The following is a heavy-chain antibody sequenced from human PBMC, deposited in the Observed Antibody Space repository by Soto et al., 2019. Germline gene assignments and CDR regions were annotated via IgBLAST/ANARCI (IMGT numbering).Heavy chain of an antibody. J-gene: IGHJ6*02. CDR1: GYKFISHS. Sequence: QIQLVQSGGEVKKPGASVKVSCKSSGYKFISHSITWVRQAPGQGLEWMGRISAYNGNTNYAQKLQGRVTMTTDTSTNTAYMEQRSLRSDDTAVYYCARGAFCGGAPGCRDMDVWGQGTTVTVSS. CDR2: ISAYNGNT. V-gene: IGHV1-18*01. CDR3: ARGAFCGGAPGCRDMDV. D-gene: IGHD2-21*01.